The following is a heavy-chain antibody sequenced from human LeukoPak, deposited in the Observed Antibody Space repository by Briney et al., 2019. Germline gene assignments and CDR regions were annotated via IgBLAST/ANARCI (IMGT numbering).Heavy chain of an antibody. D-gene: IGHD6-13*01. J-gene: IGHJ4*02. V-gene: IGHV1-18*01. CDR2: ISAYNGNT. CDR1: GYTFTSYG. Sequence: ASVKHSCKASGYTFTSYGFTWLRQAPGQGLESMGWISAYNGNTNYAQKLQGRVTMTTDTSTSTAYMELRSLTSDDTAVYYCARYSSSYFDYWGQGTLVTVSS. CDR3: ARYSSSYFDY.